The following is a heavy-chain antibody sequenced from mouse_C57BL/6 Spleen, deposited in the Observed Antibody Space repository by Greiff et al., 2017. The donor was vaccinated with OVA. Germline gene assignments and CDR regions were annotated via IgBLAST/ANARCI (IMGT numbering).Heavy chain of an antibody. J-gene: IGHJ3*01. CDR1: GYTFTSYW. D-gene: IGHD1-2*01. CDR2: IDPSDSET. V-gene: IGHV1-52*01. CDR3: ASYDGPWFAY. Sequence: VQLQQSGAELVRPGSSVKLSCKASGYTFTSYWMHWVKQRPIQGLEWIGNIDPSDSETHYNQKFKDKATLTVDKSSSTAYMQLSSLTSEDSAVYYCASYDGPWFAYWGQGTLVTVSA.